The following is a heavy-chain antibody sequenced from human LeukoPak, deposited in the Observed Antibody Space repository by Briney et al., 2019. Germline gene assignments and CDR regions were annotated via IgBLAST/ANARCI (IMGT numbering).Heavy chain of an antibody. CDR1: GGSISSSSSY. CDR3: ARPPGNVGPGRHDAFDI. CDR2: IYYSGNT. D-gene: IGHD3-10*01. V-gene: IGHV4-39*01. J-gene: IGHJ3*02. Sequence: PSETLSLTCTVSGGSISSSSSYWGWIRQPPGKGLEWIGSIYYSGNTYYNPSLKSRVTISVDTSKNQFSLKLTSVTAADTAVYYCARPPGNVGPGRHDAFDIWGQGTMVTVSS.